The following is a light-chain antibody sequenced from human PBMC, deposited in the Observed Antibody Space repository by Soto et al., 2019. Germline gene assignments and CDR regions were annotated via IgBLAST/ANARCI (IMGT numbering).Light chain of an antibody. CDR2: DVS. V-gene: IGLV2-14*03. J-gene: IGLJ2*01. CDR3: SSYTSSSAVV. Sequence: QSVLTQPASVSGSPGQSITISCTGTSSDVGAYNYVSWYQQHPGKAPKLMIYDVSNRPSGVSNRFSSAKSGNTASLTISGFHAEDEADYYCSSYTSSSAVVFGGGTKLTVL. CDR1: SSDVGAYNY.